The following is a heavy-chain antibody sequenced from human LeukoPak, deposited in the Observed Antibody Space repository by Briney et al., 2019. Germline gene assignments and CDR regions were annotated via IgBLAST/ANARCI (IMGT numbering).Heavy chain of an antibody. CDR2: ISGSSSST. J-gene: IGHJ4*02. Sequence: GGSLRLSCAASGFTFSSYAMSWVRQAPGKGLEWVSAISGSSSSTYYADSVKGRFTISRDNSKNTLYLQMNSLRAEDTAVYYCAKFWSGYHYFDYWGQGTLVTVSS. CDR3: AKFWSGYHYFDY. V-gene: IGHV3-23*01. D-gene: IGHD3-3*01. CDR1: GFTFSSYA.